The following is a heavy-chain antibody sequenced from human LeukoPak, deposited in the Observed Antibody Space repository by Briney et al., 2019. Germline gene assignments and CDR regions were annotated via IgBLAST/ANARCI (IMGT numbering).Heavy chain of an antibody. CDR2: ITPNSEGT. V-gene: IGHV1-2*02. CDR1: GYNLTDYY. Sequence: ASVTVSCKASGYNLTDYYVHWVRQAPGQGLEWMGDITPNSEGTEFAQKFQGRVTLTRDTSILTAYMEVSSLTSDDPPGYYFARGGGGDFGYWSQGTLVTVSS. J-gene: IGHJ4*02. D-gene: IGHD3-16*01. CDR3: ARGGGGDFGY.